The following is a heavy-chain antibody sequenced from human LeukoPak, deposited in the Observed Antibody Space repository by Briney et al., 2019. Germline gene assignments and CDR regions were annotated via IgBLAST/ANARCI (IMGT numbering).Heavy chain of an antibody. CDR1: GFTTSAYN. D-gene: IGHD3-10*01. CDR3: ARGLLGRGGGSYDY. CDR2: ISSDGGAK. J-gene: IGHJ4*02. Sequence: GGSLRLSCAASGFTTSAYNLNGIHRAPGKGLEWVSYISSDGGAKYYADSVKGRFTISRDDAKSSLYLQMNSLRDEDTAVYYCARGLLGRGGGSYDYWGQRTLVTVSS. V-gene: IGHV3-48*02.